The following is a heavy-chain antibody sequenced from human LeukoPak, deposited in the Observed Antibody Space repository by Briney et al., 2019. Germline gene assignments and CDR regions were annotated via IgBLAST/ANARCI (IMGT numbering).Heavy chain of an antibody. J-gene: IGHJ4*02. CDR3: AKDRVFRGSGWSFFDY. CDR1: GFTFDDYA. CDR2: ISWSSGSI. V-gene: IGHV3-9*03. Sequence: GGSLRLSCAASGFTFDDYAMHWVRQAPGKGLEWVSGISWSSGSIGYADSVKGRFTVSRDNAKHSLYLQMNRLRAEDMALYYCAKDRVFRGSGWSFFDYWGQGTLVTVSS. D-gene: IGHD6-19*01.